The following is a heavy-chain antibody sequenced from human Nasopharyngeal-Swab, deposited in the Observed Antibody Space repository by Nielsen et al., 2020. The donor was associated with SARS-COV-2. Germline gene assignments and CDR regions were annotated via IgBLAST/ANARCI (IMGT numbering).Heavy chain of an antibody. D-gene: IGHD2-15*01. Sequence: VRQAPGKGLEWVSSISSSSSYIYYADSVKGRFTISRDNAKNSLYLQMNSLRAGDTAVYYCARAVDIVVVVAASDYWGQGTLVTVSS. CDR3: ARAVDIVVVVAASDY. CDR2: ISSSSSYI. V-gene: IGHV3-21*01. J-gene: IGHJ4*02.